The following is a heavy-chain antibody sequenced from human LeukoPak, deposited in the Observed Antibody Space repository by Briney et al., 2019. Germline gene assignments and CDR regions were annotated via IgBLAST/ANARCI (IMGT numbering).Heavy chain of an antibody. V-gene: IGHV3-74*01. CDR2: SDGSST. CDR1: GFTFSSYW. D-gene: IGHD3-10*01. J-gene: IGHJ4*02. CDR3: ARGANYYGSGSYSDY. Sequence: GGSLRLSCAASGFTFSSYWMHWVRQAPGKGLVNSDGSSTSYADSVKGRFTISRDNAKNTLYLQMNSLRAEDTTVYYCARGANYYGSGSYSDYWGQGTLVTVSS.